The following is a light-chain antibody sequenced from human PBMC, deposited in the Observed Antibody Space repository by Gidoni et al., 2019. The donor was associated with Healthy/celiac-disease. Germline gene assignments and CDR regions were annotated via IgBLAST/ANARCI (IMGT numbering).Light chain of an antibody. V-gene: IGLV1-51*01. CDR3: GTWDSSLSAVV. J-gene: IGLJ2*01. Sequence: SVSTQPPSVSAAPGQKVTISCSGSSSNIGNNYVAWYQQRPATAPKLLIYDNNKRPSGIPARFSGSKSGTSATLGITGLQTGDEADYYCGTWDSSLSAVVFGRGTKLTVL. CDR1: SSNIGNNY. CDR2: DNN.